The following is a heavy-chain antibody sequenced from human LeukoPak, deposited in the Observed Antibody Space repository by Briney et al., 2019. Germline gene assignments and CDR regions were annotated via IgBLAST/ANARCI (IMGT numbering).Heavy chain of an antibody. D-gene: IGHD3-16*02. V-gene: IGHV4-59*08. Sequence: SETLSLTCIASGGSIGTYYWSWIRQSPGKGLEWIGYIYVTGSTRYNPYLQSRVTISVNTCRNHLFLKSSSVTAADTAVYYCARHIGGGIEDMDVWGTGTKVTVSS. J-gene: IGHJ6*03. CDR2: IYVTGST. CDR3: ARHIGGGIEDMDV. CDR1: GGSIGTYY.